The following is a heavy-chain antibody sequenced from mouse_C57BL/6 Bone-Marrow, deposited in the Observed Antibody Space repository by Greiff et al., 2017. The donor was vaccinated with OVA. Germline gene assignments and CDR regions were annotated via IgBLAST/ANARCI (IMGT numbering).Heavy chain of an antibody. D-gene: IGHD2-3*01. J-gene: IGHJ1*03. CDR1: GYTFTSYW. CDR3: ARGMGYYYEYFDV. CDR2: IYPSDSET. Sequence: VQLQQPGAELVRPGSSVKLSCKASGYTFTSYWMDWVKQRPGQGLEWIGNIYPSDSETHYNQKFKDKATLTVDKSSSTAYMQLSSLTSEDSEVYYCARGMGYYYEYFDVWGTGTTVTVSS. V-gene: IGHV1-61*01.